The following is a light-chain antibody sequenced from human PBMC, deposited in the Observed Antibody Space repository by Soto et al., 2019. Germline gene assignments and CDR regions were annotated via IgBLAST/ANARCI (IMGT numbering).Light chain of an antibody. V-gene: IGKV3-20*01. CDR2: GAS. CDR1: QSVSRTY. J-gene: IGKJ2*01. CDR3: QQYGSSPPYT. Sequence: EIVLTQSPGTLSLSPGERATLSCRASQSVSRTYLAWYQQKPGQAPRLLIYGASSRATGIPDRFSGSGSGTDFTLTISRLEPEDLAVYYCQQYGSSPPYTFGQGTQLEIK.